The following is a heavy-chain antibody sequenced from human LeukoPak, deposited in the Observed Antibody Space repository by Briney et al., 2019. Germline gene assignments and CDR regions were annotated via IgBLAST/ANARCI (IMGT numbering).Heavy chain of an antibody. D-gene: IGHD1-1*01. V-gene: IGHV3-21*01. J-gene: IGHJ4*02. CDR2: ISSSSSYI. CDR1: GFTFSSYS. Sequence: GGSLRLSCAASGFTFSSYSMNWVRQAPGKGLEWVSSISSSSSYIYYADPVKGRFTISRDNAKNSLYLQMNSLRAEDTAVYYCARGDWNEGSYFDYWGQGTLVTVSS. CDR3: ARGDWNEGSYFDY.